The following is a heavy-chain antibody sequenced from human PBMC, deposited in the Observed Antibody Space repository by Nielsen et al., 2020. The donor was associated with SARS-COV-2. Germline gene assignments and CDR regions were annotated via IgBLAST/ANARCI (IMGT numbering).Heavy chain of an antibody. D-gene: IGHD3-10*01. V-gene: IGHV3-9*01. CDR1: GFTFDDYA. CDR3: AKGWFGELFPFDY. Sequence: SLKISCAASGFTFDDYAMHWVRQAPGKGLEWVSGISWNNGSIGYADSVKGRFTISRDNAKNSLYLQMNSLRAEDTALYYCAKGWFGELFPFDYWGQGTLVTVSS. CDR2: ISWNNGSI. J-gene: IGHJ4*02.